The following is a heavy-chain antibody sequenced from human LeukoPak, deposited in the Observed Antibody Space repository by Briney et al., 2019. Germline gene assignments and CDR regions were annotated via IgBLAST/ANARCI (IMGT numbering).Heavy chain of an antibody. CDR2: IYYSGSA. J-gene: IGHJ4*02. CDR1: GDSISGYY. Sequence: SETLSLTCTVSGDSISGYYWSWIRQPPGKGLEWIGYIYYSGSAIYNPSLKSRVTMSVDTSQSQFSLKLSSVTAADTAVYYCARTYGSGTDYYFYFWGQGTLVTVSS. D-gene: IGHD3-10*01. CDR3: ARTYGSGTDYYFYF. V-gene: IGHV4-59*01.